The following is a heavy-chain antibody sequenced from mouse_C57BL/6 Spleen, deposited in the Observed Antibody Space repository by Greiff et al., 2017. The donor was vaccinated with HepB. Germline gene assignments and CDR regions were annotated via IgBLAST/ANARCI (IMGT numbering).Heavy chain of an antibody. CDR3: AMAGLEGYYYAMDY. D-gene: IGHD2-3*01. V-gene: IGHV1-85*01. CDR1: GYTFTSYD. CDR2: IYPRDGST. J-gene: IGHJ4*01. Sequence: VMLVESGPELVKPGASVKLSCKASGYTFTSYDINWVKQRPGQGLEWIGWIYPRDGSTKYNEKFKGKATLTADTSSSTAYMELHSLASEDSAVYFCAMAGLEGYYYAMDYWGQGTSVTVSS.